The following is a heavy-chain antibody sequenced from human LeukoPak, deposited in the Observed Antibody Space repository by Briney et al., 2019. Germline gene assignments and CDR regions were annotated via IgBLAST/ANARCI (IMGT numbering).Heavy chain of an antibody. CDR1: GGSFSGYY. J-gene: IGHJ5*02. Sequence: SETLSLTCAVYGGSFSGYYWSWIRQPPGKGLEWIGEINHSGSTNYNPSLKSRVTISVDTSKNQFSLKLSSVTAADTAVYYCARSPSGWYPNWFDPWGQGTLVTVSS. D-gene: IGHD6-19*01. V-gene: IGHV4-34*01. CDR2: INHSGST. CDR3: ARSPSGWYPNWFDP.